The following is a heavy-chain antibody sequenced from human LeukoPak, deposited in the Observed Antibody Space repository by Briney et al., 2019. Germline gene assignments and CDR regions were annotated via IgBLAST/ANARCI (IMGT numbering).Heavy chain of an antibody. J-gene: IGHJ5*02. Sequence: PSETLSLTCTVSGDSISSYYWSWIRQPPGEGLEWIGYMHNSGSSNYNPSLKSRVTTSVDTSQNQFSLKLRSVTAADTAVYYCARRVTSNCFDPWGQGTLVTLTS. V-gene: IGHV4-59*08. D-gene: IGHD2-21*02. CDR3: ARRVTSNCFDP. CDR1: GDSISSYY. CDR2: MHNSGSS.